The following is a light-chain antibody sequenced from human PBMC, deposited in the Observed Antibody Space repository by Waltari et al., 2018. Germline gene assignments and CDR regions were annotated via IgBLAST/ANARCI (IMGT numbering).Light chain of an antibody. Sequence: QSVLTQPASVSWSTGQSITIPCNGTSSDLGVFDFVTRYQQHPGKAPKLIIYDVSNRPSGVSNRFSGSKSGNTASLTISGLQPEDEADYYCSSHTSTNALKVFGGGTKVTVL. V-gene: IGLV2-14*03. CDR1: SSDLGVFDF. CDR2: DVS. CDR3: SSHTSTNALKV. J-gene: IGLJ1*01.